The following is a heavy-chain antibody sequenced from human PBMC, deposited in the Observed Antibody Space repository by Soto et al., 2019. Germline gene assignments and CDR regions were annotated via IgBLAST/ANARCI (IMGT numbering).Heavy chain of an antibody. Sequence: PGGSLRLSCAASGFTFSSYAMHWVRQAPGEGLKWLTYISYDGSSKYYGDSVKGRFTISRDNSKNTLYLQMNSLRADDTAVYYCAKDRAGDIYVAARSGLDYWGQGTLVTVSS. V-gene: IGHV3-30*04. CDR2: ISYDGSSK. CDR3: AKDRAGDIYVAARSGLDY. CDR1: GFTFSSYA. J-gene: IGHJ4*02. D-gene: IGHD3-3*01.